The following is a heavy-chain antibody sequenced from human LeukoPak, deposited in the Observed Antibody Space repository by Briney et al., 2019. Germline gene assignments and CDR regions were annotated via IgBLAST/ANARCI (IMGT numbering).Heavy chain of an antibody. CDR2: IYYRGST. CDR3: ARQDYGMDV. CDR1: GGSVSSYY. Sequence: SETLSLTCTVSGGSVSSYYWSWIRQPPGKGLEWIGYIYYRGSTNYNSSLKNRVTISVDTSKNQFSLKLSSVTAADTAVYYCARQDYGMDVWGQGTTVTVSS. V-gene: IGHV4-59*08. J-gene: IGHJ6*02.